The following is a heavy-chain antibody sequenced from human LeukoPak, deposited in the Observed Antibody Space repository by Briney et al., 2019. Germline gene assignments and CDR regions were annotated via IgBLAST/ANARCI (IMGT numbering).Heavy chain of an antibody. V-gene: IGHV6-1*01. CDR2: TYYRSKWYY. Sequence: SQTLSLTCVLSGDSFSGSNGAWNWLRQSPSRGLEWLGRTYYRSKWYYAYAVSVKSRITINPDTSKNQLSLQLNSVTPEDTAVYYCAREPYYYDHTGFHPRYLDSWGQGARVSGSS. D-gene: IGHD3-22*01. J-gene: IGHJ4*02. CDR1: GDSFSGSNGA. CDR3: AREPYYYDHTGFHPRYLDS.